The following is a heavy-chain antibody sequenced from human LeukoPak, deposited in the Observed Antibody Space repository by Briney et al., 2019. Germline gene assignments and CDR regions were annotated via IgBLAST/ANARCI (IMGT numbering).Heavy chain of an antibody. Sequence: SETLSLTCTVSGGSISSGAYYWSWIRQPPGKGLEGIGYIYYSGSTYYNPSLKSRVTISVDTSKNQFSLKLSSVTAADTAVYYCARVMIVVVTEGWFDPWGQGTLVTVSS. CDR3: ARVMIVVVTEGWFDP. CDR2: IYYSGST. J-gene: IGHJ5*02. CDR1: GGSISSGAYY. V-gene: IGHV4-30-4*01. D-gene: IGHD2-21*02.